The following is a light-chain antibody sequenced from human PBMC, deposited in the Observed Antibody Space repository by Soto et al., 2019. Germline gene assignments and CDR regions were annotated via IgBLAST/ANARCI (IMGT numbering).Light chain of an antibody. CDR3: QQRYNWPIT. J-gene: IGKJ5*01. Sequence: EFVLTPSPGTLSLSPVERATLSCRASQSVSSYLAWYQQKPGQAPRLLIYDASNRATGIPARFSGSGSGTDFTLTISSLEPEDFAVYYCQQRYNWPITFGQGTRLEIK. CDR1: QSVSSY. CDR2: DAS. V-gene: IGKV3-11*01.